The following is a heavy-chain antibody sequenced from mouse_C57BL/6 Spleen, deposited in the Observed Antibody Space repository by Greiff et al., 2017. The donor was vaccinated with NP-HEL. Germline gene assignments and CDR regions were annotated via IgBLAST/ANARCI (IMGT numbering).Heavy chain of an antibody. V-gene: IGHV1-69*01. CDR3: ARTKGEYYFDY. CDR1: GYTFTSYW. CDR2: IDPSDSYT. J-gene: IGHJ2*01. D-gene: IGHD1-3*01. Sequence: QVQLQQPGAELVMPGASVKLSCKASGYTFTSYWMHWVKQRPGQGLAWIGEIDPSDSYTNYNQKFKGKSTLTVDKSSSTAYMQLSSLTSEDSAVYYCARTKGEYYFDYWGQGTTLTVSS.